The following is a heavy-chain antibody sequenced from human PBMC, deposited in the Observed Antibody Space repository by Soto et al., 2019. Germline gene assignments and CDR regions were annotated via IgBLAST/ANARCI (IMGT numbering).Heavy chain of an antibody. V-gene: IGHV3-15*01. Sequence: PGGSLRLSCAASGFTFSNAWMSWVRQAPGKGLEWVGRIKSKTDGGTTDYAAPVKGRFTISRDDSKNTLYLQMNSLKTEDTAVYYCTTLPERSGYYLEEDYYYGMDVWGQGTTVTVSS. CDR3: TTLPERSGYYLEEDYYYGMDV. CDR2: IKSKTDGGTT. CDR1: GFTFSNAW. J-gene: IGHJ6*02. D-gene: IGHD3-3*01.